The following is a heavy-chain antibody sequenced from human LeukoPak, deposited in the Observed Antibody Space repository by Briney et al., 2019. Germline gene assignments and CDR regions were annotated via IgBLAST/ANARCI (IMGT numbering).Heavy chain of an antibody. CDR2: IHANPKTI. J-gene: IGHJ4*02. Sequence: PGGSLRLSCEGSGFTFRDYQMSWIRQAPGKGLEWISYIHANPKTIYYADSAKGRFTISRDNAKNSLYLQMNSLRVDDTSVYYCASSGYGDIDYWGQGARLTVPS. CDR1: GFTFRDYQ. D-gene: IGHD4-17*01. V-gene: IGHV3-11*01. CDR3: ASSGYGDIDY.